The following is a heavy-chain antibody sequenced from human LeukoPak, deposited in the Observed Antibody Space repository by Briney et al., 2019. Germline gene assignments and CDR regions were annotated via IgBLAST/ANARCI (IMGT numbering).Heavy chain of an antibody. CDR1: GFTFSSYG. CDR3: AREDYDSSGYYTSGAFDI. D-gene: IGHD3-22*01. V-gene: IGHV3-33*01. J-gene: IGHJ3*02. Sequence: PGGSLRLSCAASGFTFSSYGMHWVRQAPGKGLEWVAVIWYDGSNKYYGGSVKGRFTISRDNSKKTLYLQMNSLRAEDTAVYYCAREDYDSSGYYTSGAFDIWGQGTMVTVSS. CDR2: IWYDGSNK.